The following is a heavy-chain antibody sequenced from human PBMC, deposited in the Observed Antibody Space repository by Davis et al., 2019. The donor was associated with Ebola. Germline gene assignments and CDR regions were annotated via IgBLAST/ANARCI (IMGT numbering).Heavy chain of an antibody. CDR1: GGTFSSYA. J-gene: IGHJ5*02. CDR2: IIPIFGTA. CDR3: ARDRVQQLVPGGWFDP. Sequence: SVKVSCKASGGTFSSYAISWVRQAPGQGLEWMGRIIPIFGTANYAQKFQGRVTITADKSTSTAYMELSSLRSEDTAVYYCARDRVQQLVPGGWFDPWGQGTLVTVSS. V-gene: IGHV1-69*06. D-gene: IGHD6-13*01.